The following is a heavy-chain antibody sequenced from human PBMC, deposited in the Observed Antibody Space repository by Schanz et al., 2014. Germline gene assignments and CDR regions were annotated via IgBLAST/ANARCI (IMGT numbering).Heavy chain of an antibody. CDR3: VSVYDSSGYVSFNY. CDR2: IRSSSTPI. D-gene: IGHD3-22*01. Sequence: EVQLVESGGGWVQPGGSLRLSCAASGFTFSDYSMNWVRQAPGKGPEWVSYIRSSSTPIYYADSVKGRFTISRDNAKNSLYLQMNSLRAEDTAVYYCVSVYDSSGYVSFNYWGQGTLVTVSS. J-gene: IGHJ4*02. V-gene: IGHV3-48*01. CDR1: GFTFSDYS.